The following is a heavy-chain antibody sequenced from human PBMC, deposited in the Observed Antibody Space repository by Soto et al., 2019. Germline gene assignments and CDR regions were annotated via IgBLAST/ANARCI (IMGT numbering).Heavy chain of an antibody. CDR1: GFPFNDYY. V-gene: IGHV3-11*06. Sequence: GGSLRLSCATSGFPFNDYYMTWIRQAPGKGLEWLSHISPKSTFRNYADSVKGRFTISRDNTESSLFLQMNSLGVDDTAVYSCVRGVGGGLFEHWGQGVLVTVSS. D-gene: IGHD2-21*01. CDR2: ISPKSTFR. CDR3: VRGVGGGLFEH. J-gene: IGHJ4*02.